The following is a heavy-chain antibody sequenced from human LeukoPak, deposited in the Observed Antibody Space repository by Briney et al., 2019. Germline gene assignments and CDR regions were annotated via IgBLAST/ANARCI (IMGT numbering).Heavy chain of an antibody. CDR1: GFTFSGSP. CDR2: IRSKADNYAT. J-gene: IGHJ4*02. Sequence: GGSLRLSCAASGFTFSGSPILWVRQASGKGLEWVGRIRSKADNYATAYAASVQGRCTISRDDSKSTAYLQLNSLKTEDTAAYYCTQSNYWGQGALVTVSS. CDR3: TQSNY. V-gene: IGHV3-73*01.